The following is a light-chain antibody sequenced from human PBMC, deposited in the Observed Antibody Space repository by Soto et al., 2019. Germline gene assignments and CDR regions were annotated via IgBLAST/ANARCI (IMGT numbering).Light chain of an antibody. V-gene: IGKV1-5*03. Sequence: DIQMTQSPSTLSASVGDRVTITCRASQSISNSLAWYQQKPGKAPNLLIYKASSLESGVPSRFSGSGSGTEFTLTISSLQPDDFDTYYCRQYVSYPVTFGGGTKVEMK. CDR1: QSISNS. CDR3: RQYVSYPVT. J-gene: IGKJ4*01. CDR2: KAS.